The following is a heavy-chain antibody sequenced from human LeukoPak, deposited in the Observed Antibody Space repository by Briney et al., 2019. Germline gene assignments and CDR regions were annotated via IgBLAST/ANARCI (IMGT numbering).Heavy chain of an antibody. CDR2: IGGSGDTT. CDR3: ARDGVGSGSSWVSTNDY. J-gene: IGHJ4*02. CDR1: GFTFSRYA. Sequence: GGSLRLSCAASGFTFSRYAMGWVRQAQGKGLEWVSGIGGSGDTTYYTKSVEGRFTLSRDNSNNWLFLQMHSLRAEDTALYYCARDGVGSGSSWVSTNDYWGQGTLVTVSS. V-gene: IGHV3-23*01. D-gene: IGHD3-10*01.